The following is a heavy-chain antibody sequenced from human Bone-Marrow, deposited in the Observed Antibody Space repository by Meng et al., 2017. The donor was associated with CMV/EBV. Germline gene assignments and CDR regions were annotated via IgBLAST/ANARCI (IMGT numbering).Heavy chain of an antibody. V-gene: IGHV1-2*02. Sequence: ASVKVSCKASGYTFTGYYMHWVRQAPGQGLEWMGWINPNSGGTNYAQKFQGRVTMTRDTSTSTAYMELRSLRSDDTAVYYCARALIGGAAAGSRSWGQGTLVTVSS. J-gene: IGHJ5*02. CDR3: ARALIGGAAAGSRS. CDR1: GYTFTGYY. CDR2: INPNSGGT. D-gene: IGHD6-13*01.